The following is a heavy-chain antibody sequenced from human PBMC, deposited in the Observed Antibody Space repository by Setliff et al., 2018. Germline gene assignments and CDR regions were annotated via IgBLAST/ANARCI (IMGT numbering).Heavy chain of an antibody. D-gene: IGHD5-18*01. J-gene: IGHJ6*02. CDR3: ARDISGYSYGAYYYGMDV. CDR1: GFTFSSYA. Sequence: PGGSLRLSCAASGFTFSSYAMTWVRQAPGKGLERVSAISGRGDSTFYEDAVKGRFTISRDNSKNTLYLQMNSLRAEDTAVYYCARDISGYSYGAYYYGMDVWGQGTTVTVSS. V-gene: IGHV3-23*01. CDR2: ISGRGDST.